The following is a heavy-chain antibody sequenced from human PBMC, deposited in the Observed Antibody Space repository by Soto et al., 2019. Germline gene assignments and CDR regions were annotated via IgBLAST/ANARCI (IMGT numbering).Heavy chain of an antibody. V-gene: IGHV4-31*03. Sequence: SETLSLTCTVSGGSISSGGYYWSWIRQHPGKGLEWIGYIYYSGSTNYNPSLKSRVTISVDTSKNQFSLKLSSVTAADTAVYYCARESYGDYVAGTDYWGQGTLVTVSS. CDR2: IYYSGST. CDR3: ARESYGDYVAGTDY. D-gene: IGHD4-17*01. CDR1: GGSISSGGYY. J-gene: IGHJ4*02.